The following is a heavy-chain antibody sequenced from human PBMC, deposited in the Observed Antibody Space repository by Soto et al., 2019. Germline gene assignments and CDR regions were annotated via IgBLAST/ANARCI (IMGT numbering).Heavy chain of an antibody. J-gene: IGHJ4*02. CDR1: GFTFSSYG. Sequence: QVQLVESGGGVVQPGRSLRLSCAASGFTFSSYGMHWVRQAPGKGLEWVAVISYDGSNKYYADSVKGRFTISRDNSKNTLYLKMNSLGAEDTAVYYCAKESGPMITFGGVIVGGGYFDYWGQGTLVTVSS. D-gene: IGHD3-16*02. V-gene: IGHV3-30*18. CDR2: ISYDGSNK. CDR3: AKESGPMITFGGVIVGGGYFDY.